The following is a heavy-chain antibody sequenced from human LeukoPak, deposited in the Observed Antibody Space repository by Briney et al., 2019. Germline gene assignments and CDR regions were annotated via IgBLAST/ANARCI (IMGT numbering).Heavy chain of an antibody. Sequence: PSETLSLTCAVYGGSFSGYYWSWIRQPPGKGLEWIGEISHSGSTNYNPSLKSRVTISVDTSKNQFSLKLTSVAAADTAVYYCARGNIIRMVYATQKDTTNWFDPWGQGTLVTVSS. D-gene: IGHD2-8*01. J-gene: IGHJ5*02. CDR2: ISHSGST. V-gene: IGHV4-34*01. CDR1: GGSFSGYY. CDR3: ARGNIIRMVYATQKDTTNWFDP.